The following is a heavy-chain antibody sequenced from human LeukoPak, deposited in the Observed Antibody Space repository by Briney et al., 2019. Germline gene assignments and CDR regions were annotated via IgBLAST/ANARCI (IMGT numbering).Heavy chain of an antibody. J-gene: IGHJ4*02. V-gene: IGHV3-23*01. CDR1: GFTFSSYA. Sequence: SGGSLRLSCAASGFTFSSYAMSWVRQAPGKGLEWVSAISGSGGSTYYADSVKGRFTISRDNSKNTLYLQMNSLRAEDTAVYYCAKDLWQYVDTAMVIDYWGQGTLVTVSS. D-gene: IGHD5-18*01. CDR3: AKDLWQYVDTAMVIDY. CDR2: ISGSGGST.